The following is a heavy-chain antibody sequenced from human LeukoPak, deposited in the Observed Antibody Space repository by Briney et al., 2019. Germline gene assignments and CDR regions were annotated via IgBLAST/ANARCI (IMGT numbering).Heavy chain of an antibody. Sequence: GGSLRLSCAASGFTFSSHWMHWVRQAPGKGLVWVSRINSDGSSTDYADSVKGRFTISRDNSKNTLYLQMNSLRAEDTAVYYCARDRQQLARYYYGMDVWGQGTTVTVSS. CDR2: INSDGSST. CDR3: ARDRQQLARYYYGMDV. CDR1: GFTFSSHW. J-gene: IGHJ6*02. V-gene: IGHV3-74*01. D-gene: IGHD6-13*01.